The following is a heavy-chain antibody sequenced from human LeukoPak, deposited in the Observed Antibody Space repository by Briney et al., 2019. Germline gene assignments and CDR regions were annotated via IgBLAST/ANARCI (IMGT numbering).Heavy chain of an antibody. J-gene: IGHJ3*02. D-gene: IGHD3-3*01. CDR3: ARGSTYYDFWSGPSGAFDI. V-gene: IGHV4-59*01. CDR2: IYYSGST. CDR1: GGSISSYY. Sequence: SETLSLTCTVSGGSISSYYWSWIRQPPGKGLEWIGYIYYSGSTNYNPSLKSRVTISVDTSKNQSSLKLSSVTAADTAVYYCARGSTYYDFWSGPSGAFDIWGQGTMVTVSS.